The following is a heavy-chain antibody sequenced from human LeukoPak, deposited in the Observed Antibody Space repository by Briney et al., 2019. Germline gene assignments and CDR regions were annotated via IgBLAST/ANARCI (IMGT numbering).Heavy chain of an antibody. CDR2: IYYDGST. J-gene: IGHJ2*01. D-gene: IGHD5-24*01. CDR1: GGSIISSSFY. CDR3: ARRRDGYNYLRYFDL. V-gene: IGHV4-39*01. Sequence: PSETLSLTCSVSGGSIISSSFYWDWIRQPPGKGLEWIGSIYYDGSTYHNPSLKSRVTISVDTSKSQFFLNVYSLTAADTAIYYCARRRDGYNYLRYFDLWGRGTLATVSS.